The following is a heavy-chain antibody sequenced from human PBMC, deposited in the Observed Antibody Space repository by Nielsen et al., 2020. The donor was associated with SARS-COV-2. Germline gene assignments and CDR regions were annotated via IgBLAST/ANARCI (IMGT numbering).Heavy chain of an antibody. CDR1: GGTFSSYA. D-gene: IGHD6-13*01. Sequence: SVKVSCKASGGTFSSYAISWVRQAPGQGLEWMGGIIPIFGTANYAQKFQGRVTITADESTSTAYMELSSLRSGDPAVYYWATPPDRDSSKFYYYYHDVWGKGTTVTVSS. J-gene: IGHJ6*03. V-gene: IGHV1-69*13. CDR3: ATPPDRDSSKFYYYYHDV. CDR2: IIPIFGTA.